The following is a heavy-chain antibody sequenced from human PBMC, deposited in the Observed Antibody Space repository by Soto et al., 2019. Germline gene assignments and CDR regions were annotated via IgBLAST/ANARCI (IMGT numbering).Heavy chain of an antibody. CDR2: IYPGDSDT. V-gene: IGHV5-51*01. CDR3: ARRARGNWAFAY. Sequence: VESLKISCESCGYIVTKYWIGWVRQMPGKGLEWMGIIYPGDSDTTYGPSFQGQVTISVDKSISTAYLQWSSLKASDTAMYSCARRARGNWAFAYWGKGTQVTVSS. CDR1: GYIVTKYW. J-gene: IGHJ4*02. D-gene: IGHD3-10*01.